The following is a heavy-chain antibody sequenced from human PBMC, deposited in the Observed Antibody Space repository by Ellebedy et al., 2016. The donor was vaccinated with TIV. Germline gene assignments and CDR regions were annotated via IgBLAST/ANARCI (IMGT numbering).Heavy chain of an antibody. Sequence: SETLSLTCAVYGGSFSGYYWSWIRQPPGKGLEWIGEINQSGCTNYNPSLDKGRVTISVDTSKNQFSLSLTSVTAADTAVYYCAEGRSGWYYFDYWGQGTPVTVSS. D-gene: IGHD6-19*01. CDR1: GGSFSGYY. V-gene: IGHV4-34*01. CDR2: INQSGCT. J-gene: IGHJ4*02. CDR3: AEGRSGWYYFDY.